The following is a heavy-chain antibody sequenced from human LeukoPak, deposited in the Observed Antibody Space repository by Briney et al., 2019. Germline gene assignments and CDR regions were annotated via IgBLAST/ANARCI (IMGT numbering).Heavy chain of an antibody. CDR3: ARDLSLGSGWYGY. Sequence: PGGSLRLSCAASGFTFSSYAMHWVRQAPGKGLEWVAVISYDGSNKYYADSVKGRFTISRDNSKNTLYLQMNSLRAEDTAVYYCARDLSLGSGWYGYWGQGTLVTVSS. CDR1: GFTFSSYA. J-gene: IGHJ4*02. V-gene: IGHV3-30*04. CDR2: ISYDGSNK. D-gene: IGHD6-19*01.